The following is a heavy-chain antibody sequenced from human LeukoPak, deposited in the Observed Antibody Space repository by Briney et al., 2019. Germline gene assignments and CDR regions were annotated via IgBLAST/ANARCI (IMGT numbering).Heavy chain of an antibody. J-gene: IGHJ5*02. Sequence: GESLKISCKGSGYSFTSYWIGCVRQMPGKGLEWMGIIYPGDSDTRYSPSFQGQVTISADKSISTAYLQWSSLKASDTAMYYCARSYDFWSGYYNMFDPWGQGTLVTVSS. V-gene: IGHV5-51*01. CDR3: ARSYDFWSGYYNMFDP. D-gene: IGHD3-3*01. CDR1: GYSFTSYW. CDR2: IYPGDSDT.